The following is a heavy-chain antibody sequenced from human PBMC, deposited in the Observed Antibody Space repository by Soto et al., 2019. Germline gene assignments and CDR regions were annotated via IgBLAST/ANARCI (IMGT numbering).Heavy chain of an antibody. CDR3: ARWDERTAMEIGDNYGMDV. D-gene: IGHD5-18*01. Sequence: QVHLVQSGAEVKKPGSSVKVSCKASGAAFSIYQITWVRQAPGQGLEWMGGIITMLGTPNYAQKFQGRVTIRADASTSTAYMEVSSLRSEDTAVYYCARWDERTAMEIGDNYGMDVWGQGTTVTVSS. CDR2: IITMLGTP. CDR1: GAAFSIYQ. V-gene: IGHV1-69*01. J-gene: IGHJ6*02.